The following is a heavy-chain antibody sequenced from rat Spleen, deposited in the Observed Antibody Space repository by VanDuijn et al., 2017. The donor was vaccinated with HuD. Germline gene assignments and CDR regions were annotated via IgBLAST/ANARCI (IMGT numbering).Heavy chain of an antibody. CDR1: GFTFSNYG. D-gene: IGHD1-9*01. Sequence: EVQLVESGGGLVQPGRSMKLSCAASGFTFSNYGMAWVRQAPTKGLEWVATINFDGIRTYYRDSVKGRFTISRDNATSTLYLQMDSLRSEDTATYFCTRGIYYGYNAFVYWGQGVTVTVSS. V-gene: IGHV5-29*01. CDR3: TRGIYYGYNAFVY. CDR2: INFDGIRT. J-gene: IGHJ2*01.